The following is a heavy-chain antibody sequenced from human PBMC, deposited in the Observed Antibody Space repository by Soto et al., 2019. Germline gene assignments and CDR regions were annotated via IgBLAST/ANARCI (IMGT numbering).Heavy chain of an antibody. D-gene: IGHD6-19*01. V-gene: IGHV1-3*01. CDR1: GYTFTSYA. CDR3: ASRQVVAGTKDYYYGMDV. Sequence: GASVKVSCKASGYTFTSYAMHWVRQAPGQRLEWMGWINAGNGNTKYSQKFQGRVTIIRDTAASTAYMELSSLRSEDTAVYYCASRQVVAGTKDYYYGMDVWGQGTTVTVSS. CDR2: INAGNGNT. J-gene: IGHJ6*02.